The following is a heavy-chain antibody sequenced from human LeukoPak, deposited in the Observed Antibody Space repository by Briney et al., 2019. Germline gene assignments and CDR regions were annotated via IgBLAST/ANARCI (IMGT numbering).Heavy chain of an antibody. CDR1: GGSFSGYY. Sequence: SETLSLTCGVYGGSFSGYYWSWIRQPPGKGLEWIGEINHSGSTNYNPSLKSRVTISVDTSKSQFSLKLSSVSAADSAVYYCARHRAPPGYYYYYYMDVWGKGTTVTVSS. J-gene: IGHJ6*03. D-gene: IGHD5-24*01. V-gene: IGHV4-34*01. CDR2: INHSGST. CDR3: ARHRAPPGYYYYYYMDV.